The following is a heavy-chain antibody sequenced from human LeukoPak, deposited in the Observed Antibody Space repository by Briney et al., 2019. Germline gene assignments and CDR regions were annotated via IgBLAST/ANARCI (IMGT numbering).Heavy chain of an antibody. CDR1: GGSISSSSYY. Sequence: PSETLSLTCTVSGGSISSSSYYWGWIRQPPGKGLEWIGSIYYSGSTYYNPSLKSRVTISVDTSKNQFSLKLSSVTAADTAVYYCARVRFLLPFIAAAGTYYYMDVWGKGTTVTVSS. CDR2: IYYSGST. D-gene: IGHD6-13*01. J-gene: IGHJ6*03. V-gene: IGHV4-39*07. CDR3: ARVRFLLPFIAAAGTYYYMDV.